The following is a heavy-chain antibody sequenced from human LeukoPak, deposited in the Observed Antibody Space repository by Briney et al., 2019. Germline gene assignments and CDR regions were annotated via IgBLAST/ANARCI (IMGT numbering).Heavy chain of an antibody. D-gene: IGHD2-15*01. V-gene: IGHV3-48*03. J-gene: IGHJ6*02. Sequence: PGGSLRLSCAASGFTFSSCEMNWVRQAPGKGLEWVSYISSSGSSIYYADSVKGRFTISRDNAKNSLYLQMNSLRAEDTAVYYCARDRIYYGMDVWGQGTTVTVSS. CDR3: ARDRIYYGMDV. CDR2: ISSSGSSI. CDR1: GFTFSSCE.